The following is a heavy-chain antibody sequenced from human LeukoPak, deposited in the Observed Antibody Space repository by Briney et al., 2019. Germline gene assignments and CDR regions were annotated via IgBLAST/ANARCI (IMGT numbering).Heavy chain of an antibody. V-gene: IGHV1-18*01. CDR1: GYIFTNYG. Sequence: ASVKVSCKASGYIFTNYGISWVRQAPAQGLEWMGWISAYNGKTNYAQKFEGRVTMTTDTSTSTAYMELRSLGSDDTAVFYCARTPLYNWNPNWFDPWGQGTLVTVSS. D-gene: IGHD1-20*01. J-gene: IGHJ5*02. CDR3: ARTPLYNWNPNWFDP. CDR2: ISAYNGKT.